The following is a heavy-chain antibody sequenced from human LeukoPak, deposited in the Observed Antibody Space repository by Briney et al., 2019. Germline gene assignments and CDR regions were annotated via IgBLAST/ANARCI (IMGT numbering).Heavy chain of an antibody. Sequence: GRSLRLSCAASGFTFSSYAMHWARQAPGKGLEWVAVISYDGSNKYYADSVKGRFTISRDNSKNTLCLQMNSLRAEDTAVYYCARDLPITMVRGVTFYYYYGMDVWGQGTTVTVSS. J-gene: IGHJ6*02. D-gene: IGHD3-10*01. CDR2: ISYDGSNK. V-gene: IGHV3-30-3*01. CDR1: GFTFSSYA. CDR3: ARDLPITMVRGVTFYYYYGMDV.